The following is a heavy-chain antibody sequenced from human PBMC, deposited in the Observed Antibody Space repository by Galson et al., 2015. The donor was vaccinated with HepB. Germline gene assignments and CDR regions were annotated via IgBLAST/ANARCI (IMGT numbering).Heavy chain of an antibody. CDR2: INPSGGST. Sequence: CKASGYAFTGYYMHWVRQAPGQGLEWMGIINPSGGSTSYAQKFQGRVTMTRDTSTSTVYMELSSLRSEDTAVYYCARDRWFGESTTIYGMDVWGQGTTVTVSS. J-gene: IGHJ6*02. CDR3: ARDRWFGESTTIYGMDV. CDR1: GYAFTGYY. V-gene: IGHV1-46*03. D-gene: IGHD3-10*01.